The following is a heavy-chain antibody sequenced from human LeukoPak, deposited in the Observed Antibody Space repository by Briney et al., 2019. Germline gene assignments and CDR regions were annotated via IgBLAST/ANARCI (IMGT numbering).Heavy chain of an antibody. CDR2: VNTDGSNT. V-gene: IGHV3-74*01. Sequence: AGGSLRLSCVTSGFTFRSYLMNWVRHAPGKGLVWVSRVNTDGSNTKYADSVKGRFTISRDNAKNTLYLQMNNLRDEDTAVYYCAREPTTTGGGYWGQGTLVTVSS. CDR3: AREPTTTGGGY. J-gene: IGHJ4*02. CDR1: GFTFRSYL. D-gene: IGHD1-1*01.